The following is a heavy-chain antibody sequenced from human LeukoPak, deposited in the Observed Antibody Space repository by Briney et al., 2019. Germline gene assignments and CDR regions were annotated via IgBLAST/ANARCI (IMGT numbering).Heavy chain of an antibody. Sequence: GSLRLSCXASGFTXXSNYMTWVRQAPGKGLEWVSAISGSGGSTYYADSVKGRFTISRDNSKNTLYLQMNSLRAEDTAVYYCTRNEAWGQGTRVTVSS. CDR2: ISGSGGST. CDR1: GFTXXSNY. J-gene: IGHJ1*01. V-gene: IGHV3-23*01. CDR3: TRNEA.